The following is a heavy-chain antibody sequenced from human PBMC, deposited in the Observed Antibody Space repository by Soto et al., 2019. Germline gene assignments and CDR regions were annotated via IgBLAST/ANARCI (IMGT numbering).Heavy chain of an antibody. J-gene: IGHJ6*02. Sequence: SLGLSCGAARVTISSYAMSLVRQAPGKGLEWVSAISGSGGSTYYADSVKGRFTISRDNSKNTLYLQMNSLRAEDTAVYYCAKDEYYYDSSGPRNYYYGMDVCGQGTTVTVSS. CDR1: RVTISSYA. CDR2: ISGSGGST. V-gene: IGHV3-23*01. CDR3: AKDEYYYDSSGPRNYYYGMDV. D-gene: IGHD3-22*01.